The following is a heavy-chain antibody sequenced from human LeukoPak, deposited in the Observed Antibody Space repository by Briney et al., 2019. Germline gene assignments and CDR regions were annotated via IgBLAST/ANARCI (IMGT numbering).Heavy chain of an antibody. CDR3: ARLSHYDSSAPALGYFDY. CDR1: GYSFTSYW. J-gene: IGHJ4*02. Sequence: GESLQISCKGSGYSFTSYWIGWVRQPPGRGLEWMGIIYPGDSDTRSSPSLQGQAPISADKSISTASLQWSSLKASDTAMYYCARLSHYDSSAPALGYFDYWGEGTLVTVSS. CDR2: IYPGDSDT. D-gene: IGHD3-22*01. V-gene: IGHV5-51*01.